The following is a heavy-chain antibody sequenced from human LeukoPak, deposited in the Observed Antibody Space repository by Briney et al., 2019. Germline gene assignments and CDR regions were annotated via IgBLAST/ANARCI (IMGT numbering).Heavy chain of an antibody. V-gene: IGHV4-61*02. Sequence: PSETLSLTCTVSGGSVSSGSYYWSWIRQPAGKGLEWIGRIYTSGSTNYNPSLKSRVTTSVDTSKNQFSLKLSSVTAADTAVYYCARDPSSYWYFDLWGRGTLVTVSS. CDR2: IYTSGST. CDR3: ARDPSSYWYFDL. CDR1: GGSVSSGSYY. J-gene: IGHJ2*01.